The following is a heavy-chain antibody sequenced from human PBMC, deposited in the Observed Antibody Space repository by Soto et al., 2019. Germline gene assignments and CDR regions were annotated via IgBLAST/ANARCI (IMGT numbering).Heavy chain of an antibody. D-gene: IGHD1-7*01. V-gene: IGHV3-23*01. CDR1: GFSFVNYA. CDR2: LSGSGTST. CDR3: AKSTTNCRWFIPFDA. J-gene: IGHJ4*02. Sequence: PGGSLRLSCAASGFSFVNYAMNWVRQSPGKGLEWVSGLSGSGTSTYYADSSKGRFTISRDNSRDTLILQMNSLTADDTAWYYCAKSTTNCRWFIPFDARGQGALLTVFS.